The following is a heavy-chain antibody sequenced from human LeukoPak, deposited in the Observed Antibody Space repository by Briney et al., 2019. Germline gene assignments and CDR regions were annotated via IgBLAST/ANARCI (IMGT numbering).Heavy chain of an antibody. Sequence: GGSLRLSCAASGFTFSTYTMHWVRQAPGKGLKWVAVISYDGSNTYYADSVKGRFTISRDNSKNTLYLQMNSLRAEDTAVYYCARDARSSSRWGDYYFDYWGQGTLVTVSS. V-gene: IGHV3-30*14. D-gene: IGHD6-13*01. CDR3: ARDARSSSRWGDYYFDY. J-gene: IGHJ4*02. CDR1: GFTFSTYT. CDR2: ISYDGSNT.